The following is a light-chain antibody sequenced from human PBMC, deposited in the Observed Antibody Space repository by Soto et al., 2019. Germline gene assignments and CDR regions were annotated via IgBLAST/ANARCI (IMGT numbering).Light chain of an antibody. CDR1: QGISNY. CDR2: AAS. CDR3: QQYYGYPHT. V-gene: IGKV1-8*01. J-gene: IGKJ2*01. Sequence: AIRMTQSPSSFSASTGDKVTITCRASQGISNYLVWYQQKPGKAPKLLIYAASTLQSGVPSRFSGSGSGTDFTLTISCLQPEDFATYYCQQYYGYPHTFGQGAKLEIK.